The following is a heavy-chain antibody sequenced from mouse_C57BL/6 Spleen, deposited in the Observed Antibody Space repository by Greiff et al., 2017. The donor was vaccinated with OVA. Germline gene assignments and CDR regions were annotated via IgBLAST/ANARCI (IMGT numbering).Heavy chain of an antibody. V-gene: IGHV5-9*01. J-gene: IGHJ2*01. CDR1: GFTFSSYT. Sequence: EVKLVESGGGLVKPGGSLKLSCAASGFTFSSYTMSWVRQTPEKRLEWVATISGGGGNTYYPDSVKGRFTISRDNAKNTLYLQMSSLRSEDTALYYCARHPYYYGSSYNYFDYWGQGTTLTVSS. CDR2: ISGGGGNT. D-gene: IGHD1-1*01. CDR3: ARHPYYYGSSYNYFDY.